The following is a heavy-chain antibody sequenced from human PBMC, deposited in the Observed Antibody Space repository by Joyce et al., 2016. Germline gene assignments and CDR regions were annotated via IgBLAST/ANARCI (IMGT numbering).Heavy chain of an antibody. Sequence: EVKLVESGGGVVQPGGSLRLSCAAFGFLFDEYSMDWVRQAPGKGIEWILLISWDGVRTNYSDSVKGRFTTSRDNSKNSLDLQMNSLRTEDTALYFCVKDSAAENWVDSFDMWGQGTMVTVSS. CDR2: ISWDGVRT. CDR1: GFLFDEYS. V-gene: IGHV3-43*01. D-gene: IGHD7-27*01. CDR3: VKDSAAENWVDSFDM. J-gene: IGHJ3*02.